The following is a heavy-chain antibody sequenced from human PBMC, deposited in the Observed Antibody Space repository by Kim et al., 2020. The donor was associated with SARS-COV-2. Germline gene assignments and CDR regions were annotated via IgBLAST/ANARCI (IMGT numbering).Heavy chain of an antibody. J-gene: IGHJ3*02. V-gene: IGHV1-2*02. Sequence: ASVKVSCKASGYTFTGYYMHWVRQAPGQGLEWMGWINPNSGGTNYEQKFQGRVTMTRDTSISTAYMELSRLRSDDTAVYYCARASKGYSSTRGAFDIWGQGTMVTVSS. CDR1: GYTFTGYY. CDR3: ARASKGYSSTRGAFDI. D-gene: IGHD6-13*01. CDR2: INPNSGGT.